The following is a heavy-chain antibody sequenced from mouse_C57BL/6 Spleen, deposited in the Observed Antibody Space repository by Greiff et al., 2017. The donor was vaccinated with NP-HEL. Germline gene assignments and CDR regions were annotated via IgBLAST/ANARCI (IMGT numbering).Heavy chain of an antibody. CDR3: ARSGNYD. CDR2: INPSTGGT. Sequence: VQLQQSGPELVKPGASVKISCKASGYSFTGYYMNWVKQSPEKSLEWIGEINPSTGGTTYNQKFKAKATLTVDKSSSTAYMQLKSLTSEDSAVYYCARSGNYDWGQGTTLTVSS. D-gene: IGHD2-1*01. J-gene: IGHJ2*01. CDR1: GYSFTGYY. V-gene: IGHV1-42*01.